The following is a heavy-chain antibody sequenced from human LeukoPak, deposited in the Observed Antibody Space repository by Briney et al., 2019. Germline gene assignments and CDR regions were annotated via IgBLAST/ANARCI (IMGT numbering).Heavy chain of an antibody. D-gene: IGHD1-14*01. CDR2: IRHSGST. J-gene: IGHJ4*02. V-gene: IGHV4-4*02. Sequence: PSETLSLTCAVSGDSISDSDWWTWVRQPPGKGLEWIGEIRHSGSTNYSSSLKSRVTISIDKSKNQLSLKLSSVTAADTANYFCARAGIPWNPADCWGQGTLVIVSS. CDR1: GDSISDSDW. CDR3: ARAGIPWNPADC.